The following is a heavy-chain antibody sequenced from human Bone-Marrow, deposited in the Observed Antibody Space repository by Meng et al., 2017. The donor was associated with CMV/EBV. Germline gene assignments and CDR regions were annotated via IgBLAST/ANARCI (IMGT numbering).Heavy chain of an antibody. D-gene: IGHD3-22*01. CDR3: AKGVYYYESSGYYPFDY. Sequence: GESLKISCAASGFTFSSYEMNWVRQAPGKGLEWVSYISSSGSTIYYADSVKGRFTISRDNSKNTLYLQMNSLRAEDTAVYYCAKGVYYYESSGYYPFDYWGQGTLVTVSS. CDR1: GFTFSSYE. V-gene: IGHV3-48*03. J-gene: IGHJ4*02. CDR2: ISSSGSTI.